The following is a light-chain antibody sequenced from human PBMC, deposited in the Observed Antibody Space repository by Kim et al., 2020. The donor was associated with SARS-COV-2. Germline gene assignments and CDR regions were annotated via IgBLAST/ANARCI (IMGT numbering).Light chain of an antibody. CDR1: SSDIGAYNY. CDR2: EVS. Sequence: QSALTQPPSASGSPGQSATISCSGTSSDIGAYNYVCWYQQFPGKAPKLMIYEVSQRPSGVPDRFSGSKSGNTASLTVSGLQAEDEADYYCGSYGGSNNFVVFGGGTQLTVL. J-gene: IGLJ2*01. CDR3: GSYGGSNNFVV. V-gene: IGLV2-8*01.